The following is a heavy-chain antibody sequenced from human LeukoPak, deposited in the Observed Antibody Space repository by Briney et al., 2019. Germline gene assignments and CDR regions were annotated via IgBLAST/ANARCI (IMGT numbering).Heavy chain of an antibody. J-gene: IGHJ4*02. Sequence: GGSLRLSCAVSGFSVSSFGMSWVRQAPGKGLEWISAISLNGETTWYADSVKGRFTISRDNSKNTLYLQLTSLRAEDTAVYYCAQGFGSGWYPYWGQGSLVSVSS. CDR2: ISLNGETT. D-gene: IGHD6-19*01. CDR3: AQGFGSGWYPY. V-gene: IGHV3-23*01. CDR1: GFSVSSFG.